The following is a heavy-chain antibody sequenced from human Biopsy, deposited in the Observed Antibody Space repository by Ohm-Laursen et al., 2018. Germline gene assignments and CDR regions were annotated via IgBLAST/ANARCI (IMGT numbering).Heavy chain of an antibody. CDR2: INCKTGAT. CDR1: SYTFTDYN. CDR3: ARDPLNGHKHFDY. Sequence: GSSVTAFCKAYSYTFTDYNIHWMRQAPGQGLEWLGYINCKTGATNYAQKFQGTVPTTRDTFISTAFLALGSLRSADTAIYYCARDPLNGHKHFDYWGQGSLVTVSS. V-gene: IGHV1-2*02. J-gene: IGHJ4*02. D-gene: IGHD2-8*01.